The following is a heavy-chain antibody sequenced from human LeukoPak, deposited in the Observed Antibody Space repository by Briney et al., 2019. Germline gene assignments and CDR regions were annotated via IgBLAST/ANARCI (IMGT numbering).Heavy chain of an antibody. CDR2: IYSGGST. J-gene: IGHJ3*02. CDR3: ARDSTGAFDI. Sequence: PGGSLRLSCAASGLTVSSNYMSWVRQAPGKGLEWVSVIYSGGSTYYADSVKGRFTISRDNSKNTLYLQMNSLRAGDTAVYYCARDSTGAFDIWGQGTMVTVSS. D-gene: IGHD1-1*01. V-gene: IGHV3-66*02. CDR1: GLTVSSNY.